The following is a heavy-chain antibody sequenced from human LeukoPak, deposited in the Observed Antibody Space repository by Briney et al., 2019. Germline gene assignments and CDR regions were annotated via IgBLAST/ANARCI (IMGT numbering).Heavy chain of an antibody. CDR2: IYYSGST. V-gene: IGHV4-39*07. Sequence: GSLRLSCAASGFTVSSNYMSWVRQAPGKGLEWIGSIYYSGSTYYNPSLKSRVTISVDTSKNQFSLKLSSVTAADTAVYYCAGIYCSSTSCHKAMALVATRVDYWGQGTLVTVSS. CDR1: GFTVSSNY. CDR3: AGIYCSSTSCHKAMALVATRVDY. J-gene: IGHJ4*02. D-gene: IGHD2-2*01.